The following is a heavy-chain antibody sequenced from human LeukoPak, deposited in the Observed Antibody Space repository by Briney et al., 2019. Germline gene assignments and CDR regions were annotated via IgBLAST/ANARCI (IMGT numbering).Heavy chain of an antibody. D-gene: IGHD3-3*01. Sequence: SETLSLTCTVSGGSISSGSYYWSWIRQPAGKGLEWIGRIYTSGSTNYNPSLKSRVTVSVDTSKNQFFLKLSSVTAADTAVYYCAREDRITIFGVVSPGDYWGQGTLVTVSS. CDR1: GGSISSGSYY. CDR2: IYTSGST. CDR3: AREDRITIFGVVSPGDY. V-gene: IGHV4-61*02. J-gene: IGHJ4*02.